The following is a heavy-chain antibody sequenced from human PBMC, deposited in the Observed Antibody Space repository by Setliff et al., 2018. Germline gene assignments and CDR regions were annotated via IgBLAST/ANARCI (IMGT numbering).Heavy chain of an antibody. CDR2: IYTSGST. CDR3: AMTGDRGYSGYER. CDR1: GGSISSSSYY. J-gene: IGHJ4*02. D-gene: IGHD5-12*01. V-gene: IGHV4-39*01. Sequence: LSLTCTVSGGSISSSSYYWGWIRQPPGKGLEWIGRIYTSGSTNYNPSLKSRVTISVDTSKNQFPLKLSSVTAADTAVYYGAMTGDRGYSGYERWGQGTLVTVSS.